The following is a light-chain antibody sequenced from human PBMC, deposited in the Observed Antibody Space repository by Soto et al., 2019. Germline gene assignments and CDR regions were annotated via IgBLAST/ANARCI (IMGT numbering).Light chain of an antibody. CDR3: QQSHSTPFT. V-gene: IGKV1-39*01. Sequence: DIQMTQSTSSLSASVGDRVTITCRANQSISSYLNWYQQKPGKAPKLLIYAASSLQSGVPSRFSGSGSGTDFTLTISSLQPEDFATYYCQQSHSTPFTFGPGTKVDIK. J-gene: IGKJ3*01. CDR1: QSISSY. CDR2: AAS.